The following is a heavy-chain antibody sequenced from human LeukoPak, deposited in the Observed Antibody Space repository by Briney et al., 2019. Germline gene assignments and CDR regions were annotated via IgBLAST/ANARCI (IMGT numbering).Heavy chain of an antibody. D-gene: IGHD1-26*01. J-gene: IGHJ4*02. CDR3: ARGVVGATRGFDC. Sequence: GGTLRLSCAASGFTFSSYGMSWVRQAPGKGLEWVSAISGSGGSTYYADSLKGRFTISRDNSKNTLYLQMNSLRAEDTAVYYCARGVVGATRGFDCWGQGTLVTVSS. CDR1: GFTFSSYG. V-gene: IGHV3-23*01. CDR2: ISGSGGST.